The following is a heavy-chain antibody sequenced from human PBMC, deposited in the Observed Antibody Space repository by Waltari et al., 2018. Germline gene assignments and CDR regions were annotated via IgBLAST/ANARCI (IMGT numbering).Heavy chain of an antibody. CDR2: INHSGST. J-gene: IGHJ4*02. CDR1: VASFSVSY. D-gene: IGHD3-22*01. V-gene: IGHV4-34*01. CDR3: ATGWRDYDSSGSLEY. Sequence: QVQLQQWGAGLLKPSQALSLTCAVDVASFSVSYWSWLRQPPGKGLEWIGEINHSGSTNYNPSLKSRVTISVDTSKNQFSLKLSSVTAADTAVYYCATGWRDYDSSGSLEYWGQGTLVTVSS.